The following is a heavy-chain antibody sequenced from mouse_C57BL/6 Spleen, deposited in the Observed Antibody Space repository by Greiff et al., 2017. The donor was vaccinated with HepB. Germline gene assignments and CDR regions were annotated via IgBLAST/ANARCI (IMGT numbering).Heavy chain of an antibody. D-gene: IGHD1-1*01. Sequence: QVQLQQSGPGLVQPSQSLSITCTVSGFSLTSYGVHWVRQSPGKGLEWLGVIGRGGSTDYNAAFMSRLSITKDNSKSQVFFKMNSLQADDTAIYYWAKTYYYGSSYGDWYFDVWGTGTTVTVSS. CDR2: IGRGGST. J-gene: IGHJ1*03. CDR1: GFSLTSYG. CDR3: AKTYYYGSSYGDWYFDV. V-gene: IGHV2-5*01.